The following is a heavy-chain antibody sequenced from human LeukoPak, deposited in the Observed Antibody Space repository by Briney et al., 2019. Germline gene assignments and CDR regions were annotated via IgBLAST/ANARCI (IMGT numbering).Heavy chain of an antibody. V-gene: IGHV1-69*13. Sequence: VASVKVSCKTSGGTFSSYAISWVRQAPGQGLEWMGGIIPIFGTANYAQKFQGRVTITADESTSTAYMELSSLRSEDTAVYYCARGGLIVADDAFDIWGQGTKVTVSS. CDR2: IIPIFGTA. CDR3: ARGGLIVADDAFDI. J-gene: IGHJ3*02. D-gene: IGHD5-12*01. CDR1: GGTFSSYA.